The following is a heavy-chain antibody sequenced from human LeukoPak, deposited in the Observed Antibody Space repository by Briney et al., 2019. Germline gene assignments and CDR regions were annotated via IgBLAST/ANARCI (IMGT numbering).Heavy chain of an antibody. CDR1: GGSISSGDYY. V-gene: IGHV4-30-4*01. CDR3: ARVRSIAGVMRWFDP. Sequence: SETLSLTCTVSGGSISSGDYYWSWIRQPPGKGLEWTGYIYYSGSTYYNPSLKSRVTISVDTSKNQFSLKLSSVTAADTAVYYCARVRSIAGVMRWFDPWGQGTLVTVSS. J-gene: IGHJ5*02. D-gene: IGHD3-16*01. CDR2: IYYSGST.